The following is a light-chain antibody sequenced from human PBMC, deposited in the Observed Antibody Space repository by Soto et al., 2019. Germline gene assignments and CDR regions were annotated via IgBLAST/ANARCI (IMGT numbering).Light chain of an antibody. CDR2: GGS. CDR1: QSIGSY. CDR3: QQRSNWPPIT. J-gene: IGKJ5*01. Sequence: DIQMTQSPSSLSASVGDRVTITCRASQSIGSYLNWYQQKPGKAPNLLIHGGSILQSGVPPRFSGGGGGTDFTLTISSLEPEDFAVYYCQQRSNWPPITFGQGTRLEIK. V-gene: IGKV1-39*01.